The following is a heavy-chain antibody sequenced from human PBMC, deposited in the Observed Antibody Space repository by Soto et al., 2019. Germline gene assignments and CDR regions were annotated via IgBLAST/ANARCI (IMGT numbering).Heavy chain of an antibody. J-gene: IGHJ5*02. CDR3: VRGGGGGLFDP. V-gene: IGHV3-11*06. Sequence: LSLSCAGSGFTFGDSYMSWIRQAPGKGLEWLSYISPGSRYPAYADSVKGRFTISRDNAKRSLYLQMMSLTAEDTAIYYCVRGGGGGLFDPWGQGAMVTVSS. CDR1: GFTFGDSY. D-gene: IGHD2-15*01. CDR2: ISPGSRYP.